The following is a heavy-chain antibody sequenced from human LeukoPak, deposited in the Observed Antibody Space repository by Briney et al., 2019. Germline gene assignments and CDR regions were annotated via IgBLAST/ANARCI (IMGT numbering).Heavy chain of an antibody. CDR3: AKAGAVVVVAAKYFDY. CDR1: GFTFSSYA. V-gene: IGHV3-23*01. J-gene: IGHJ4*02. Sequence: PWGSLRLSCAASGFTFSSYAMSWVRQAPGKGLEWVSAISGSGGSTYYADSVKGRFTISRDNSKNALYLQMNSLRAEDTAVYYCAKAGAVVVVAAKYFDYWGQGTLVTVSS. D-gene: IGHD2-15*01. CDR2: ISGSGGST.